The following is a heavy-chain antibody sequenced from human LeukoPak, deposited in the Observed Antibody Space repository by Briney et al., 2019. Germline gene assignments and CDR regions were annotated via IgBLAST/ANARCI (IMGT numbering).Heavy chain of an antibody. V-gene: IGHV3-23*01. CDR2: ITTSDGNT. D-gene: IGHD1/OR15-1a*01. Sequence: GGSLRLSCAASGFTFSSYAMSWVRQAPGKGLEWVSTITTSDGNTYYADSVKGRFTISRDNSKNTLYLQMSSLRAEDTAMYYCAKEAQNNYADYWGQGTLVTVSS. CDR1: GFTFSSYA. CDR3: AKEAQNNYADY. J-gene: IGHJ4*02.